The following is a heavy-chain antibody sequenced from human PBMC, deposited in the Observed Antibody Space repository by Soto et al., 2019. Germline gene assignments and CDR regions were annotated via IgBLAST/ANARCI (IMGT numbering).Heavy chain of an antibody. CDR2: TYYRSKWYN. D-gene: IGHD1-1*01. CDR3: GRAHLGSDRYILEPFDP. V-gene: IGHV6-1*01. CDR1: GDSVSSNSAT. J-gene: IGHJ5*02. Sequence: SQTLSLTCAISGDSVSSNSATWNWIRQSPSRGLEWLGRTYYRSKWYNDYAISVKSRITINPDTSKNQFSLQLNSVVPEDTAVYYCGRAHLGSDRYILEPFDPWGQGTLGTASS.